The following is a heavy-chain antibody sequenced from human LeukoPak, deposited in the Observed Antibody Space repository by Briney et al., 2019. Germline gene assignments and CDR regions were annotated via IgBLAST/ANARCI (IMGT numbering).Heavy chain of an antibody. Sequence: ASVRVSCKPSGYTFTTYSISWVRQAPGQGLEWMGWVSAYNGNTYYAQKFQGRVTMTRNTSINTAYMELSNLGSKDTAVYYCARGTPYCSSASCYNYWGQGSLVTVSS. CDR3: ARGTPYCSSASCYNY. CDR2: VSAYNGNT. J-gene: IGHJ4*02. V-gene: IGHV1-18*01. D-gene: IGHD2-2*02. CDR1: GYTFTTYS.